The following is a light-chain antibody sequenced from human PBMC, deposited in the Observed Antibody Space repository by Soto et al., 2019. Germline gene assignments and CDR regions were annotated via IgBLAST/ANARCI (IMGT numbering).Light chain of an antibody. CDR1: QSISSY. V-gene: IGKV1-39*01. CDR2: AAS. Sequence: DIQMTQSPSSLSASVGDRVTITCRASQSISSYLNWYQQKPGKAPKLLIYAASSLQSGVPSRFSGSGSGTDFTLTISSLQPEDFAVYYCQQYGDWPLTFGGGAKVEIE. CDR3: QQYGDWPLT. J-gene: IGKJ4*01.